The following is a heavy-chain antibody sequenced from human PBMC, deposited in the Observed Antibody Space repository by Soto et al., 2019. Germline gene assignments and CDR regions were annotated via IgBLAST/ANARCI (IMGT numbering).Heavy chain of an antibody. Sequence: ASVKLSCKASGYTFTSYGISWVRQAPGQGLEWMGWISAYNGNTNYAQKLQGRVTMTTDTSTSTAYMELRSLRSDDTAVYYCARVGYYDSSGDYAFDIWGQGTMVTVSS. D-gene: IGHD3-22*01. CDR1: GYTFTSYG. CDR3: ARVGYYDSSGDYAFDI. CDR2: ISAYNGNT. J-gene: IGHJ3*02. V-gene: IGHV1-18*01.